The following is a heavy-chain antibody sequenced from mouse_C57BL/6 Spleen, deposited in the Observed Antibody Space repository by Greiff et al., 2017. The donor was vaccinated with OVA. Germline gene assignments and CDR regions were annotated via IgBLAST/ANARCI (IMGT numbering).Heavy chain of an antibody. J-gene: IGHJ1*03. Sequence: QVQLQQSGAELVKPGASVKISCKASGYAFSSYWMNWVKQRPGKGLEWIGQIYPGDGDTNYNGKFKGKATLTADKSSSTAYMQLSSLTSEDSAVYFCARIGMSYDKRDWYFDVWGTGTTVTVSS. V-gene: IGHV1-80*01. CDR2: IYPGDGDT. D-gene: IGHD2-3*01. CDR1: GYAFSSYW. CDR3: ARIGMSYDKRDWYFDV.